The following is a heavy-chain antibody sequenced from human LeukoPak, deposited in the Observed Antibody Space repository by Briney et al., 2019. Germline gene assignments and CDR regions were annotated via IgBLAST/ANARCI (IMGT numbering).Heavy chain of an antibody. V-gene: IGHV3-73*01. CDR2: IKSKANNYAT. CDR3: TRRGDGDYGDY. Sequence: GGSLRLSCAASGFTFSGSAMHWVRQASGKGLEWVGRIKSKANNYATAYAASVKGRFTISRDDSENTAFLQMNSLKTEDTAVYYCTRRGDGDYGDYWGQGTLVTVSS. J-gene: IGHJ4*02. CDR1: GFTFSGSA. D-gene: IGHD4-17*01.